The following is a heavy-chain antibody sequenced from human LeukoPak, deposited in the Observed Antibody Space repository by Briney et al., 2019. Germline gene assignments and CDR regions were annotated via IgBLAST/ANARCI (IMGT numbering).Heavy chain of an antibody. CDR2: LYSNNIT. V-gene: IGHV3-53*01. J-gene: IGHJ4*02. Sequence: PGGSLRLSCAASGFNDKNNYMTWVRQAPGKGLEWVSVLYSNNITHYADSVKGRFTISRDSSKNTLYLQMNSLRAEDTAVYYCARGISMMIVAPGYWGQGALVTVSS. CDR3: ARGISMMIVAPGY. CDR1: GFNDKNNY. D-gene: IGHD3-22*01.